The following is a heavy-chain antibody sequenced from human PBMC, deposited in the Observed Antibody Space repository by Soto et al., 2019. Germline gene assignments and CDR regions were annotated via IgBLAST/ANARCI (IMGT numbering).Heavy chain of an antibody. CDR2: IYYSGST. D-gene: IGHD3-10*01. CDR1: GASVSSYY. V-gene: IGHV4-59*02. J-gene: IGHJ5*02. Sequence: PSETLSLTCTVSGASVSSYYLSWIRQPPGKGLEWIGYIYYSGSTNYNPSLKSRVTISVDTSKNQFSLKLSSVTAADTAVYYCARELFGRSVWFDPWGQGTLVTVSS. CDR3: ARELFGRSVWFDP.